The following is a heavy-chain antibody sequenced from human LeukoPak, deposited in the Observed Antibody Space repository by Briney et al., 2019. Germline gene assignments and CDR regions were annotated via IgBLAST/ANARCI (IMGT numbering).Heavy chain of an antibody. CDR3: VRDQNY. V-gene: IGHV3-66*01. CDR1: GFTVSNNY. J-gene: IGHJ4*02. Sequence: SGGSLRLSCAASGFTVSNNYMSWARQVPGKGLEWVSLIDSGGGAHYADSVKGRFIISRDNSQNTLYLQMNSLKVEDTAVYYCVRDQNYWGQGTLVTVSS. CDR2: IDSGGGA.